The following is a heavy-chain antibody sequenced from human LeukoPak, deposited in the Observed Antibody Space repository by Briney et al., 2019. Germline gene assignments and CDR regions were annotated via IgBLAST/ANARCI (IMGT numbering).Heavy chain of an antibody. CDR3: ARGSYYYDSSGHY. CDR2: ISGSGGST. D-gene: IGHD3-22*01. Sequence: GGSLRLSCAASGFTFSSYWMSWVRQAPGKGLEWVSAISGSGGSTYYADSVKGRFTISRDNSKNTLYLQMNSLRAEDTAVYYCARGSYYYDSSGHYWGQGTLVTVSS. CDR1: GFTFSSYW. V-gene: IGHV3-23*01. J-gene: IGHJ4*02.